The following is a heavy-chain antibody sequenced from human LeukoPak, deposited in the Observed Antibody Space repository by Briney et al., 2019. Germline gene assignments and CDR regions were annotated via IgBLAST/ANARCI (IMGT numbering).Heavy chain of an antibody. CDR1: GGSISSYY. J-gene: IGHJ4*02. D-gene: IGHD6-13*01. V-gene: IGHV4-59*01. Sequence: PSETLSLTCTVYGGSISSYYWTWIRQPPGKGLEWIGYIYYRGGTNYNPSLKSRVSISVDTSKNQFSLKLSSVTAADTGVYYCARVVSSWCQLDYWGQGTLVTVSS. CDR3: ARVVSSWCQLDY. CDR2: IYYRGGT.